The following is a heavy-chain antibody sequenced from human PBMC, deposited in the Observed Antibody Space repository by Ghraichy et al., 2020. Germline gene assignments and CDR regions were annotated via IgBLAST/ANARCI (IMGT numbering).Heavy chain of an antibody. CDR1: GGSISSSSYY. Sequence: SETLSLMCTVSGGSISSSSYYWGWIRQPPGKGLGWIGSIYYSGSTYYNPSLKSRVTISVDTSKNQFSLKLSSVTAADTAVYYCARKRSLYGLDPWGQGTLVTVSS. CDR2: IYYSGST. J-gene: IGHJ5*02. D-gene: IGHD2-8*01. CDR3: ARKRSLYGLDP. V-gene: IGHV4-39*01.